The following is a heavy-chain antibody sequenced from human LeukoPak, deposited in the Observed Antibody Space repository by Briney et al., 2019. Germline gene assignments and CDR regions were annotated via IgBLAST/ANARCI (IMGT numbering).Heavy chain of an antibody. V-gene: IGHV1-2*02. Sequence: ASVKVSCKASGYTFTGYYMHWVRQAPGQGLEWMGWINPNSGGTNYAQKFQGRVTMTRDTSISTAYMELSRLRFDDTAVYYCARPALYCGGDCSDYWGQGTLVTVSS. J-gene: IGHJ4*02. CDR2: INPNSGGT. CDR1: GYTFTGYY. CDR3: ARPALYCGGDCSDY. D-gene: IGHD2-21*02.